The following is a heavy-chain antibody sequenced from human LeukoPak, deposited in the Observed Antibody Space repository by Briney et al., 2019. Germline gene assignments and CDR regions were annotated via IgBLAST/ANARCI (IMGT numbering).Heavy chain of an antibody. CDR2: IYYSGST. V-gene: IGHV4-39*01. D-gene: IGHD3-22*01. Sequence: KPSETLSLTCAVYGGSFSGYYWGWIRQPPGKGLEWIGSIYYSGSTYYNPSLKSRVIISVDTSKNQFSLKLSSVTAADTAVYYCARQVAGTMIVVVIYNWFDPWGQGTLVTVSS. CDR1: GGSFSGYY. J-gene: IGHJ5*02. CDR3: ARQVAGTMIVVVIYNWFDP.